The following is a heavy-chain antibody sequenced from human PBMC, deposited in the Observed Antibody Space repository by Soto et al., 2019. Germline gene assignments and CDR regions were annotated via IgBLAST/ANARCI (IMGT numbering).Heavy chain of an antibody. V-gene: IGHV4-61*01. CDR3: ARDTPASL. D-gene: IGHD2-2*01. J-gene: IGHJ4*02. CDR2: FYCSGST. CDR1: GASVTSGCYY. Sequence: SETLSLTCTVSGASVTSGCYYWNWIRQPPGKGLEWIGYFYCSGSTNYNPSLKSRVTISVDTSKNQFSLKLTSVTAADTAVYYCARDTPASLWGQGTLVPVSS.